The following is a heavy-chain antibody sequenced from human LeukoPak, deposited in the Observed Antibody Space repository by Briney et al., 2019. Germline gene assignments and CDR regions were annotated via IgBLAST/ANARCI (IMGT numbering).Heavy chain of an antibody. CDR2: ISPSGTDI. V-gene: IGHV3-11*01. CDR3: ARGTTRLAYYYMDV. Sequence: KSGGSLRLSCAVSGFTFTDTYMTWIRQAPGKGLESLSYISPSGTDISYADSVKGRFTISRDNAKDSLYLQMNSLRAEDTAVYYCARGTTRLAYYYMDVWGKGTTVTISS. CDR1: GFTFTDTY. J-gene: IGHJ6*03. D-gene: IGHD2-2*01.